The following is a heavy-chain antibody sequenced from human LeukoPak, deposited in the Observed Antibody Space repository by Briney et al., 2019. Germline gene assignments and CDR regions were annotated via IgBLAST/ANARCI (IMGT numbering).Heavy chain of an antibody. CDR1: GYTFTSYA. CDR2: INAGNGNT. Sequence: GASVKVSCKASGYTFTSYAMHWVRQAPGQRLEWMGWINAGNGNTKYSQKFQGRVTITRDTSASTAYMELSSLRSEDTAVYYCARDYDGYDDYRKWDYWGQGTLVTVSS. V-gene: IGHV1-3*01. D-gene: IGHD5-12*01. J-gene: IGHJ4*02. CDR3: ARDYDGYDDYRKWDY.